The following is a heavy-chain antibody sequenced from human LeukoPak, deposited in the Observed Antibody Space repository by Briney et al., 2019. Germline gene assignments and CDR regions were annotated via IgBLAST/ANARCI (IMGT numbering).Heavy chain of an antibody. CDR1: GYTFTSYG. J-gene: IGHJ4*02. Sequence: ASVKVSCKASGYTFTSYGISWVRQAPGQGLEWMGWISAYNGNTNYAQKLQGRVTMTTDTSTSTVYMELRSLRSDDTAVYYCARVAYSGSSLFDYWGQGTLVTVSS. CDR2: ISAYNGNT. CDR3: ARVAYSGSSLFDY. V-gene: IGHV1-18*01. D-gene: IGHD1-26*01.